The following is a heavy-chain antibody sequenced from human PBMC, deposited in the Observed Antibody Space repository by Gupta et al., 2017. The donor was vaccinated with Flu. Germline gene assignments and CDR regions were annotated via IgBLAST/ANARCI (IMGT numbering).Heavy chain of an antibody. J-gene: IGHJ5*02. CDR3: ARGDTYSKNRFAP. CDR2: IYYSGTT. V-gene: IGHV4-59*01. Sequence: SLTCSVSGGSISNYYWSWIRQPPGKGLEWIGFIYYSGTTNYNPSLKSRVTMSLDKSQNQFSLKLTSVTAADTAVYSFARGDTYSKNRFAPWG. CDR1: GGSISNYY. D-gene: IGHD2-15*01.